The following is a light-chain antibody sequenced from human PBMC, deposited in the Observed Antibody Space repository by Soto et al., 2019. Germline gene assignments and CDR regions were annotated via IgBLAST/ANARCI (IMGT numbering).Light chain of an antibody. CDR2: AAS. CDR3: QQSYSTPLT. CDR1: QSISSY. V-gene: IGKV1-39*01. Sequence: IQMTQSPSSRSASVGERVTITCRASQSISSYLDWYQQKPGKAPKFLIYAASSLQSGVPSRFSGSGSGTDFTLTISSLQPEDFATYYCQQSYSTPLTFGGGTKVDI. J-gene: IGKJ4*01.